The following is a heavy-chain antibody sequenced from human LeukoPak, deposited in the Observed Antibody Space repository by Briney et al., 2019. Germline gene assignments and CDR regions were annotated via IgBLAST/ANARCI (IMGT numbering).Heavy chain of an antibody. Sequence: SETLSLTCALYGGSFNGYYWTWIRQPPGKGLEWIGETSHSGSTNYNPSLESRVSISVDTSKQQFSLKVTSVTAADTAVYYCARGDYDFWSGYYEDYYFDYWGQGTLVTVSS. V-gene: IGHV4-34*01. D-gene: IGHD3-3*01. CDR1: GGSFNGYY. CDR3: ARGDYDFWSGYYEDYYFDY. J-gene: IGHJ4*02. CDR2: TSHSGST.